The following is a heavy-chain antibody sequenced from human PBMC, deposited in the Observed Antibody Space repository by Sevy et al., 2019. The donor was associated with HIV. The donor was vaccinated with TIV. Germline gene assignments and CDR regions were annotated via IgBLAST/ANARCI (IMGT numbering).Heavy chain of an antibody. D-gene: IGHD4-17*01. CDR3: ARDLPIMGLRSLGMGGFDY. CDR2: ISYDGSNK. Sequence: GGSLRLSCAASGFTFSSYAMHWVRQAPGKGLEWVAVISYDGSNKYYADSVKGRFTISRDNSKNTLYLQMNSLRAEDTAVYYCARDLPIMGLRSLGMGGFDYWGQGTLVTVSS. J-gene: IGHJ4*02. CDR1: GFTFSSYA. V-gene: IGHV3-30-3*01.